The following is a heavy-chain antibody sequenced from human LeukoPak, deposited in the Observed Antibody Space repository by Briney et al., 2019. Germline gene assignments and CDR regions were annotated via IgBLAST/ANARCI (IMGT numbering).Heavy chain of an antibody. CDR3: ARESLDDSSG. J-gene: IGHJ4*02. Sequence: SETLSLTCAVYGGSFSGYYWSWIRQPPGKGLEWIGEINHSGSTNYNPSLKSRVTISVDTSKNQFSLKLSSVTAADTAVYYCARESLDDSSGWGQGTLVTVSS. V-gene: IGHV4-34*01. CDR2: INHSGST. CDR1: GGSFSGYY. D-gene: IGHD3-22*01.